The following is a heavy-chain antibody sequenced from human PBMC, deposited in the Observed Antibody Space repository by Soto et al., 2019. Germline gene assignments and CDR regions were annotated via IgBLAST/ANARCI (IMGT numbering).Heavy chain of an antibody. Sequence: QVQLVESGGGVVQPGRSLRLSCAASEFTFSSYAMHWVRQAPGKGLEWVAVISYDGSNKYYADSVKGRFTISRDNSKNTLYLQMNSLRAEDTAVYYCARPAGVDSSSFEYWGQVTLVTFSS. J-gene: IGHJ4*02. D-gene: IGHD3-22*01. CDR2: ISYDGSNK. CDR1: EFTFSSYA. CDR3: ARPAGVDSSSFEY. V-gene: IGHV3-30-3*01.